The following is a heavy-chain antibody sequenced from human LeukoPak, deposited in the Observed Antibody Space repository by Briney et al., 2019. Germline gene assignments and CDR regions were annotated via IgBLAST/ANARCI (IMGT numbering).Heavy chain of an antibody. CDR1: GYTLTGYY. D-gene: IGHD3-10*01. CDR3: ARGLGVSDYYYYYMDV. CDR2: INPNSGGT. J-gene: IGHJ6*03. V-gene: IGHV1-2*02. Sequence: ASVKVSCKASGYTLTGYYMHWVRQAPGQGREWMGWINPNSGGTNYAQKFQGRVTMTRDTSISTAYMELSRLRSDDTAVYYCARGLGVSDYYYYYMDVWGKGTTVTVSS.